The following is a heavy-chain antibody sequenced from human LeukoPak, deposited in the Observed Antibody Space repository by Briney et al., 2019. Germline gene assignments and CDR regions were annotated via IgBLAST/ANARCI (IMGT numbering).Heavy chain of an antibody. V-gene: IGHV3-21*01. CDR2: IGSSSSNI. CDR1: GFTFSSYS. J-gene: IGHJ3*02. CDR3: ARPRDRSITIFGVDRDAFDI. D-gene: IGHD3-3*01. Sequence: GGSLRLSCAASGFTFSSYSMNWVRQAPGKGLEWVSSIGSSSSNIYYADSVKGRFTIPRDNAKNSLYLQMNSLRAEDTAVYYCARPRDRSITIFGVDRDAFDIWGQGTMVTVSS.